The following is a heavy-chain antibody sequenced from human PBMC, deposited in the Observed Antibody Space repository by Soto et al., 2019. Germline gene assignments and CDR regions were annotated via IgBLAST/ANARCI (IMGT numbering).Heavy chain of an antibody. CDR2: IYYSGST. D-gene: IGHD4-17*01. CDR1: GGSISSGGYY. J-gene: IGHJ5*02. Sequence: SETLSLTCAVSGGSISSGGYYWSWIRQPPGKGLEWIGYIYYSGSTNYNPSLKSRVTISVDTSKNQFSLKLSSVTAADTAVYYCARASTVTTRGSRNNWFDPWGQGTLVTVSS. CDR3: ARASTVTTRGSRNNWFDP. V-gene: IGHV4-61*08.